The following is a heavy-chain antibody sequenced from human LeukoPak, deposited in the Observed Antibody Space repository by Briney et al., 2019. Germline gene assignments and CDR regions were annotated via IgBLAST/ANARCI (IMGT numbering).Heavy chain of an antibody. CDR1: GGTFSSYA. Sequence: SVKVSCKASGGTFSSYAISWVRQAPGQGLEWMGGIIPIFGTANYAQKFQGRVTITTDESTSTAYMELSSLRSEGTAVYYCARAKETGTPYYYYYMDVWGKGTTVTVSS. V-gene: IGHV1-69*05. D-gene: IGHD1-1*01. CDR3: ARAKETGTPYYYYYMDV. CDR2: IIPIFGTA. J-gene: IGHJ6*03.